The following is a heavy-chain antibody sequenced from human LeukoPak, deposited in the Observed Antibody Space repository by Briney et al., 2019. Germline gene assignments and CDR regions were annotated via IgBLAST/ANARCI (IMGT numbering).Heavy chain of an antibody. J-gene: IGHJ6*03. Sequence: PSETLSLTCTVSGGSISSYYWSWIRQPPGKGLEWIGYIYYSGSTNYNPSLKSRVTISVDTSKNQFSLKLSSVTAADTAVYYCAREDYDSSGTDYYYYYMDVWGKGTTVTVSS. D-gene: IGHD3-22*01. V-gene: IGHV4-59*01. CDR3: AREDYDSSGTDYYYYYMDV. CDR2: IYYSGST. CDR1: GGSISSYY.